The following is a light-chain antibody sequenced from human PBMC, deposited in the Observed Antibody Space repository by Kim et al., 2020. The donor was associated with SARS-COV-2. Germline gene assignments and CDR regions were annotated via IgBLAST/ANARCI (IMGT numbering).Light chain of an antibody. CDR3: SSYTSTYVI. J-gene: IGLJ2*01. Sequence: QSVLTQPASVSGSPRQSITISCTGTSSDVGGYNYVSWYQQHPGKAPKLMIYDVSDRPSGVSNRFSGSKSGNTASLTISGLQAEDEADYYCSSYTSTYVIFGGGTQLTVL. CDR1: SSDVGGYNY. V-gene: IGLV2-14*03. CDR2: DVS.